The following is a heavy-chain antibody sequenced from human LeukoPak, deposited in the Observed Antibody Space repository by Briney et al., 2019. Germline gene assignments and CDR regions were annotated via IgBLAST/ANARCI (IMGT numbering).Heavy chain of an antibody. CDR1: GYTFTGYY. D-gene: IGHD6-19*01. Sequence: ASVKVSCKASGYTFTGYYMHWVRRAPGQGLEWMGWINPNSGGTNYAQKFQGRVTMTRDTSISTAYMELSRLRSDDTAVYYCAREGVGYSSGWYPGFDYWGQGTLVTVSS. CDR2: INPNSGGT. CDR3: AREGVGYSSGWYPGFDY. V-gene: IGHV1-2*02. J-gene: IGHJ4*02.